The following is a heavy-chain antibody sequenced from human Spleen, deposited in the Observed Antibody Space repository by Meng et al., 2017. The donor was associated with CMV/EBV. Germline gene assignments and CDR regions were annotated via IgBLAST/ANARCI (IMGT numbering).Heavy chain of an antibody. CDR2: IGTSSYDT. CDR1: GVIFSDYA. CDR3: AKFRDKNSGVTSLDY. J-gene: IGHJ4*02. Sequence: GESLKISCAASGVIFSDYAMSWVRQAPGKGPEWVSGIGTSSYDTYYADSVRGRFTISRDNSKKILYLQMNSLRAEDTAVYYCAKFRDKNSGVTSLDYWGQGTLVTVSS. D-gene: IGHD2-15*01. V-gene: IGHV3-23*01.